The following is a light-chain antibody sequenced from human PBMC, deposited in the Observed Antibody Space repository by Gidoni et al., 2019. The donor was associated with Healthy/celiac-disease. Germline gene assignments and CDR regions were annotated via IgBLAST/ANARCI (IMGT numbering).Light chain of an antibody. CDR1: QSVSSY. CDR3: QQRSNWPPT. J-gene: IGKJ2*01. Sequence: EIVFTQSPATLSLSPGERATLSCRASQSVSSYLAWYQQKPGQAPRLLIYDASNRATGIPARFSGSGSGTDFTLTISSLEPEDFAVYYCQQRSNWPPTFDQGTKLEIK. V-gene: IGKV3-11*01. CDR2: DAS.